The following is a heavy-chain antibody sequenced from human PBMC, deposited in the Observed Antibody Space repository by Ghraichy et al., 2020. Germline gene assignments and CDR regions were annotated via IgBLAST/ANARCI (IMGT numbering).Heavy chain of an antibody. CDR1: GGSVSSGSYY. CDR3: ARDRVLVTTVTTFYGMDV. Sequence: SCTVSGGSVSSGSYYWSWIRQPPGKGLEWIGYIYYSGSTNYNPSLKSRVTISVDTSKNQFSLKLSSVTAADTAVYYCARDRVLVTTVTTFYGMDVWGQGTTVTVSS. J-gene: IGHJ6*02. D-gene: IGHD4-11*01. V-gene: IGHV4-61*01. CDR2: IYYSGST.